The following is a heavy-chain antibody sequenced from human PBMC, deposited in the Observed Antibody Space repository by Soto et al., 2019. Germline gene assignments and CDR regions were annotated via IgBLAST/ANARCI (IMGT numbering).Heavy chain of an antibody. D-gene: IGHD3-10*01. CDR2: IFTRDSET. J-gene: IGHJ5*02. V-gene: IGHV5-51*01. CDR1: GHLFNNHW. CDR3: ARGYFDSGHGYDL. Sequence: GESLKISCKGPGHLFNNHWIGWVRQTHGKGLEWMGLIFTRDSETKTSPSFQGHVSFSVDNSINTVYLQWTSLKTTDTGIYFCARGYFDSGHGYDLWGQGTRVTAPQ.